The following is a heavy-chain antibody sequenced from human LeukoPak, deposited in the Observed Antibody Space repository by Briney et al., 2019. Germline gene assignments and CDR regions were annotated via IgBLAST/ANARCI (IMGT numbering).Heavy chain of an antibody. J-gene: IGHJ4*02. CDR1: GFTFSSYG. V-gene: IGHV3-30*02. CDR3: AKDATMNILMIDS. D-gene: IGHD3-22*01. Sequence: PGGSMRLACAASGFTFSSYGMHWVRQAPGKGLEWVAVIRYEGSTEYYADSVKGRFTISRDNPKNTFYLQMNRLRAEDTAVYYCAKDATMNILMIDSSGPGTLVTVSS. CDR2: IRYEGSTE.